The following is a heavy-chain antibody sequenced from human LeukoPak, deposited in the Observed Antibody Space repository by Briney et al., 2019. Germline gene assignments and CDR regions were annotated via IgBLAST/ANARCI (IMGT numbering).Heavy chain of an antibody. V-gene: IGHV1-18*01. CDR2: ISAYNGNT. Sequence: PGASVKVSCKASGYTFTSYGISWVRQAPGQGLEWMGWISAYNGNTNYAQKLQGRVTMTTDTSTSTAYMELRSLRSDDTAVYYCARRGGYYDSSGYSHFDYWGQGTLVTVSS. CDR1: GYTFTSYG. D-gene: IGHD3-22*01. J-gene: IGHJ4*02. CDR3: ARRGGYYDSSGYSHFDY.